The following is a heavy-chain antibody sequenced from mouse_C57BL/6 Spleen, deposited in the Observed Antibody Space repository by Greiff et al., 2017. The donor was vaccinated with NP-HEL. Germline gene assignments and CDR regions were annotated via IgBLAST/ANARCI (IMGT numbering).Heavy chain of an antibody. J-gene: IGHJ1*03. V-gene: IGHV1-81*01. CDR1: GYTFTSYG. CDR2: IYPRSGNT. D-gene: IGHD1-1*02. CDR3: ARSRGSYDWYFDV. Sequence: VQLQQSGAELARPGASVKLSCKASGYTFTSYGISWVKQRTGQGLEWIGEIYPRSGNTYYNEKFKGKATLTADRSSSTAYMELRRLTSEDSAVYFCARSRGSYDWYFDVWGTGTTVTVSS.